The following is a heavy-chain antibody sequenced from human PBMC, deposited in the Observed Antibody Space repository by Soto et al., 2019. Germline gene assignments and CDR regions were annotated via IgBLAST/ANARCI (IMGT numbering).Heavy chain of an antibody. CDR2: ISYDGSNK. V-gene: IGHV3-30*18. CDR1: GFTFSSYG. Sequence: GGSLRLSCAASGFTFSSYGMHWVRQAPGKGLEWLAVISYDGSNKYYADSVKGRFTISRDNSKNTLYLQVNSLRAEDTAMYYCAKDYGSGWTMGDFWGQGTLVTVSS. D-gene: IGHD6-19*01. J-gene: IGHJ4*02. CDR3: AKDYGSGWTMGDF.